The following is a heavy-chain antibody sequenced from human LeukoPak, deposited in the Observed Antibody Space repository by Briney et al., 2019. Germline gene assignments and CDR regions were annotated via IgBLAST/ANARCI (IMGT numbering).Heavy chain of an antibody. CDR1: GESIRNYY. V-gene: IGHV4-4*07. J-gene: IGHJ1*01. CDR2: IYTSGTT. Sequence: SETLSLTCSVSGESIRNYYWSWIRQPAGKGLEWIGRIYTSGTTDYNPSLKSRLTMSVDTSRNHFSLKLTSVTAADTAVYYCAKTAVSDPTSYFQHWGQGTLVTVSS. D-gene: IGHD4-17*01. CDR3: AKTAVSDPTSYFQH.